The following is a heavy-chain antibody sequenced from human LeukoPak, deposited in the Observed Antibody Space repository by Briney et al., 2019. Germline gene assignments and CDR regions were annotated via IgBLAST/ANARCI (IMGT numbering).Heavy chain of an antibody. D-gene: IGHD2-15*01. V-gene: IGHV3-7*01. Sequence: TGGSLRLSCAASGFTFSNAWMSWVRQAPGKGLEWVANIKQDGSEKYYVDSVKGRFTISRDNAKNSLYLQMNSLRAEDTAVYYCARVAYGGYCSGGSCYGLYYMDVWGKGTTVTVSS. CDR3: ARVAYGGYCSGGSCYGLYYMDV. CDR1: GFTFSNAW. CDR2: IKQDGSEK. J-gene: IGHJ6*03.